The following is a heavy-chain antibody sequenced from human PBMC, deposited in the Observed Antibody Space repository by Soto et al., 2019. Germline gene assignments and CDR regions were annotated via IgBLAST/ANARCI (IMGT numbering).Heavy chain of an antibody. CDR1: GFTVSSNY. D-gene: IGHD3-22*01. V-gene: IGHV3-66*01. CDR2: IYSGGAT. CDR3: ARDSPQYYYDSSGYPYYFDY. J-gene: IGHJ4*02. Sequence: GGSLRLSCAASGFTVSSNYMTWVRQAPGKGLEWVSVIYSGGATYYADSVKGRFTISRDNSKNTLYLQMNSLRAEDTAVYYCARDSPQYYYDSSGYPYYFDYWGQGTLVTVSS.